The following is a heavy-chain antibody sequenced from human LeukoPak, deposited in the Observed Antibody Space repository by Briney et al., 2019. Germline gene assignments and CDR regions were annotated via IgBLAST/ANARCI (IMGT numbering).Heavy chain of an antibody. V-gene: IGHV4-59*01. Sequence: SETLSLTCTVSGGTISSYYWNWIRQPPGKGLEWIGYIHDSGSTKYNPSLKSRVTISVDTSKNQFSLKLSSVTAADTAVYYCARDWEAAGTFDYWGQGTLVTVSS. CDR2: IHDSGST. J-gene: IGHJ4*02. D-gene: IGHD6-13*01. CDR1: GGTISSYY. CDR3: ARDWEAAGTFDY.